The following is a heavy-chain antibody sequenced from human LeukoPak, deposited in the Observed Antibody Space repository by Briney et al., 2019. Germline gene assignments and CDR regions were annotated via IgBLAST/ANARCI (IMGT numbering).Heavy chain of an antibody. CDR2: IQYDGSNQ. D-gene: IGHD1-1*01. Sequence: GGSLRLSCAASGFSFTTSGMHWVRQAPGKGLEWLGFIQYDGSNQYYADSAKGRFTFSRDNLNNTLYLHMNSLRREDTAVYYCAKGAHRYRLGLYGVDVWGQGTTVIVSS. CDR1: GFSFTTSG. CDR3: AKGAHRYRLGLYGVDV. J-gene: IGHJ6*02. V-gene: IGHV3-30*02.